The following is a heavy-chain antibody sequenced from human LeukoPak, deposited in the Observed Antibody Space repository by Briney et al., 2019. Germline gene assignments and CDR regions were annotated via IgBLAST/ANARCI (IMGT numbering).Heavy chain of an antibody. CDR3: ARGASVGGTTGYYYYGMDV. J-gene: IGHJ6*02. CDR2: VNLNGGTT. Sequence: GGSLRLSCAASGFTFEDYGMSWVRQAPGKGLEWVSGVNLNGGTTCYADSVKGRFTISRDNAKNTLYLQMNRLRAEDTALYYCARGASVGGTTGYYYYGMDVWGQGTTVTVPS. CDR1: GFTFEDYG. D-gene: IGHD1-26*01. V-gene: IGHV3-20*04.